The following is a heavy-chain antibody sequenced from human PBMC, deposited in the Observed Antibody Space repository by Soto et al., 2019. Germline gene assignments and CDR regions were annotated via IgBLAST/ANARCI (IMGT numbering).Heavy chain of an antibody. Sequence: QVQLVQSGAEVKKPGSSVKVSCKASGGTFSSYAISWVRQAPGQVLEWMGGIIPIFGTANYAQKFQGRVTINADESTSTAYMELSSLRSEDMAVYYCAREKYYYDSTTLEDDALDIWGQGTMVTVSS. V-gene: IGHV1-69*01. J-gene: IGHJ3*02. CDR1: GGTFSSYA. CDR2: IIPIFGTA. CDR3: AREKYYYDSTTLEDDALDI. D-gene: IGHD3-22*01.